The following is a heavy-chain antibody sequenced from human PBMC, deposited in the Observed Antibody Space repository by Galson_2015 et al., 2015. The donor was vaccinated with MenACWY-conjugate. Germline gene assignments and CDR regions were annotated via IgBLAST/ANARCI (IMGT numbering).Heavy chain of an antibody. CDR1: GFTFSSYA. CDR3: AKGRGTPYSGYPPDY. CDR2: ISGGGGGT. V-gene: IGHV3-23*01. J-gene: IGHJ4*02. D-gene: IGHD5-12*01. Sequence: SLRLSCAASGFTFSSYAMTWVRQAPGKGLEWVSSISGGGGGTYYADSVRGRFTISRDNSKNTLYLQMNSLRAEDTAIYYCAKGRGTPYSGYPPDYWGQGALITVSS.